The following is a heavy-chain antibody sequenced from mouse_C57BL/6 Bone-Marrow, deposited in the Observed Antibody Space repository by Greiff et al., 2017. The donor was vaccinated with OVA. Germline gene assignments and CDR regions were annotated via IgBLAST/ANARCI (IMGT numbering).Heavy chain of an antibody. CDR2: INPSSGYT. CDR3: ARGSLLYGGFAY. D-gene: IGHD2-12*01. Sequence: VQRVESGAELAKPGASVKLSCRASGYTFTSYWMHWVKQRPGQGLEWIGYINPSSGYTKYNQKFKDKATLTADKSSSTAYMQLSSLTYEDSAVYYCARGSLLYGGFAYWGQGTLVTVSA. J-gene: IGHJ3*01. V-gene: IGHV1-7*01. CDR1: GYTFTSYW.